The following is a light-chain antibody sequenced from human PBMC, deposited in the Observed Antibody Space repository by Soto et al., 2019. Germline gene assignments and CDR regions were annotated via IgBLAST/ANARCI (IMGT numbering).Light chain of an antibody. CDR1: QDIGYW. V-gene: IGKV1-12*01. J-gene: IGKJ5*01. CDR3: QQANSFPLS. Sequence: DIQMTQSPLSVSASVGDRVIITCRASQDIGYWLAWYQQIPGKAPKLLIYAALSLQSGVSSRFSGSGSVTNFTLTINSLQPEDVAFYYCQQANSFPLSFGQGTRLENK. CDR2: AAL.